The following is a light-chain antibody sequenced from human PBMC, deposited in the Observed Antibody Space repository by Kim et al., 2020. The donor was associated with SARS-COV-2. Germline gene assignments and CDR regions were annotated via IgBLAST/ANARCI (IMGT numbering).Light chain of an antibody. V-gene: IGLV3-19*01. Sequence: SSELTQDLAVSVALGQTVRITCQGDSLRSYYASWYRQKPGQAPVLVIYGKNNRPSGIPDRFSGSSSGNTASLTITGAQAEDEADYYCHSRDSSGNHVVFGGGTQLTVL. J-gene: IGLJ2*01. CDR2: GKN. CDR1: SLRSYY. CDR3: HSRDSSGNHVV.